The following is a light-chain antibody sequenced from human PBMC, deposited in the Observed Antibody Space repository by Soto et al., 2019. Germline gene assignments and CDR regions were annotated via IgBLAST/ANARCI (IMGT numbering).Light chain of an antibody. J-gene: IGKJ4*01. Sequence: EIVLTQSPDTLSLSPGERGTLSCRASQTIGDNDLAWYQQKPGQAPRLLIYGASSRATGIPDRFSGSGSGTDFTITISSLEPEDFAVYYCQQYGSSPPFGGGTKVDIK. CDR3: QQYGSSPP. V-gene: IGKV3-20*01. CDR2: GAS. CDR1: QTIGDND.